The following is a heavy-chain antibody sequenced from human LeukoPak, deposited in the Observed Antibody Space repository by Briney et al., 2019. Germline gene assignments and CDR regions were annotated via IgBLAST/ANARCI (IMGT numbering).Heavy chain of an antibody. CDR1: GGSISSHY. J-gene: IGHJ4*02. CDR3: ARALIVGRFDY. Sequence: PSETLSLTCTVSGGSISSHYWSWIRQPPGKGLEWIGYIYYSGSTNYNPSLKSRVTIPVDTSKNQFSLKLSSVTAADTAVYYCARALIVGRFDYWGQGTLVTVSS. CDR2: IYYSGST. V-gene: IGHV4-59*11. D-gene: IGHD3-22*01.